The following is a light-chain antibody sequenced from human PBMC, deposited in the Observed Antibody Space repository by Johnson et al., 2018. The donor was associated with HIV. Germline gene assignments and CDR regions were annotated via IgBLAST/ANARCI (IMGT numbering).Light chain of an antibody. CDR2: DNN. CDR3: GTWDSSLSAYV. CDR1: SSNIGNNY. V-gene: IGLV1-51*01. J-gene: IGLJ1*01. Sequence: VLTQPPSVSAAPGQTVTISCSGSSSNIGNNYVSWYQQLPGTAPKLLIYDNNRRPSGIPDRFSGSKSGASATLGIIGPPTGDEADYYCGTWDSSLSAYVFGTGTKVTVL.